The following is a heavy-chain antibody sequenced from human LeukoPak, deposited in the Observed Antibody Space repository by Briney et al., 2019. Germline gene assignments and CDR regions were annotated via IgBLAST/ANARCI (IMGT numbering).Heavy chain of an antibody. Sequence: ASVKVSCKASGYTFTDYYIHWVRQAPGQGLEWMGWINPNSGGTNYAQKFQGRVTMTRDTSISTAYMELSRLRSDDTAVYYCARADCTNGVCTLNYYYYYMDVWGKGTTVTASS. CDR3: ARADCTNGVCTLNYYYYYMDV. D-gene: IGHD2-8*01. J-gene: IGHJ6*03. CDR1: GYTFTDYY. V-gene: IGHV1-2*02. CDR2: INPNSGGT.